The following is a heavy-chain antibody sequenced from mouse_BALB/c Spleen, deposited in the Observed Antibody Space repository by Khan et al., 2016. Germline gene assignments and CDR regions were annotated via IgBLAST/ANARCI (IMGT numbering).Heavy chain of an antibody. Sequence: QIQLVQSGPQLVRPGASVKISCKASGYSFTSYWMHWVKQRPGQGLEWIGMIDPSDSATRLNQKIKDKATLTVDKSSSTAYMQLSSPTSEDSAVYYCAISGYDDYWGQGTTLTVSS. V-gene: IGHV1-74*01. D-gene: IGHD2-2*01. CDR1: GYSFTSYW. CDR2: IDPSDSAT. CDR3: AISGYDDY. J-gene: IGHJ2*01.